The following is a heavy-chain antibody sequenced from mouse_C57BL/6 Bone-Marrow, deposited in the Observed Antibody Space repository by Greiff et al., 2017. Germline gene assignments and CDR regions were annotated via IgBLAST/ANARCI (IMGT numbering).Heavy chain of an antibody. J-gene: IGHJ4*01. CDR1: GSTFTSSW. V-gene: IGHV1-72*01. CDR2: IGPKSGGT. Sequence: QVQLQQPGAELVKPGASVKLSCKASGSTFTSSWMHWVKQRPGRGLEWIGRIGPKSGGTKYTEKFKGKATLTVDKPSSTAYMQLSILTSEDSAVYYCARSLPYAMDYWGQGTSVTVSS. CDR3: ARSLPYAMDY.